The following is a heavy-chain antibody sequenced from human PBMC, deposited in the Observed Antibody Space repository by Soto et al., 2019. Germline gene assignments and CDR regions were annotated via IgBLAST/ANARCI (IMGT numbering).Heavy chain of an antibody. CDR2: IYHSGST. J-gene: IGHJ4*02. CDR3: ARTSPTIIGGYFDC. D-gene: IGHD3-10*02. V-gene: IGHV4-31*03. CDR1: GGSISSGGYY. Sequence: PSETLSLTCTVSGGSISSGGYYWSWIRQHPGKGLEWIGYIYHSGSTYYNPSLESRVTISVDTSKNQFSLKLSSVTAADTAVYYCARTSPTIIGGYFDCWGQGTLVTVSS.